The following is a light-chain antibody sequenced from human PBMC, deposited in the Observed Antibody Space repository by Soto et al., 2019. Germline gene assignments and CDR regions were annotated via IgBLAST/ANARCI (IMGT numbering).Light chain of an antibody. CDR3: QQYHTYRT. J-gene: IGKJ1*01. CDR1: QGISNY. CDR2: AAS. Sequence: IHLTHAPSSLSASLGDIVTVTFRASQGISNYLAWYQQKPGKAPKLLIYAASSLQSGVPSRFSGSTSGTEFTLTISSLQPDDFATYYCQQYHTYRTFGQGTKVDIK. V-gene: IGKV1-16*01.